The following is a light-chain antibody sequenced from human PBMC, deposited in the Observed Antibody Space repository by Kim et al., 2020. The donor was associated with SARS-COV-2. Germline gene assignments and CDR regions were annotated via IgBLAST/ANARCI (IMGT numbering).Light chain of an antibody. J-gene: IGKJ1*01. Sequence: DIQMTQSPSTLSASVGDRVTITCRASQNIRTWLAWYQQAPGKAPSLLIHQASSLHNGVPSRFSGSGSGTDFNITISSLQPHDFATYYCQHYTSYPWTFGPGTKVDIK. CDR2: QAS. V-gene: IGKV1-5*03. CDR1: QNIRTW. CDR3: QHYTSYPWT.